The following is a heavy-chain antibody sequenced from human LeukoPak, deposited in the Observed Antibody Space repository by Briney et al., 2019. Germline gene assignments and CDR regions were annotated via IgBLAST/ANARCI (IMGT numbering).Heavy chain of an antibody. CDR3: ARDIPYYYDSSGYWFDP. D-gene: IGHD3-22*01. V-gene: IGHV4-61*02. CDR1: GGSISSGSYY. J-gene: IGHJ5*02. Sequence: SQTLSLTCTVSGGSISSGSYYWSWIRQPAGKGLEWIGRIYTSGSTNYNPSLKSRVTISVDTSKNQFSLKLSSVTAADTAVYYCARDIPYYYDSSGYWFDPWGQGTLVTVSS. CDR2: IYTSGST.